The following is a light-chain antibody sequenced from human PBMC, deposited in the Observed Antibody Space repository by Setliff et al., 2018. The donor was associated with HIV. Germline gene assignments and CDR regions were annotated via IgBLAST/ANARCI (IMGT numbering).Light chain of an antibody. V-gene: IGKV1-27*01. CDR1: QGINNF. J-gene: IGKJ1*01. CDR2: AAS. CDR3: QKYNTTPWT. Sequence: EMQMTQSPSSLSASVGDRVTITCRASQGINNFLAWWQQKPGKNPKLLIYAASTLQPGVPSRFSGSGSGTDFTLTISSLQPEDVATYYCQKYNTTPWTFGQGTKVDIK.